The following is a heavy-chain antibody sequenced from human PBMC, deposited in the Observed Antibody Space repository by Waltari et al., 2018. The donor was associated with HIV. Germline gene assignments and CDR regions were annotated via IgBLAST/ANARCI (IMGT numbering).Heavy chain of an antibody. V-gene: IGHV4-61*03. CDR2: FYYSGST. Sequence: QAQLQEAGPGLVKPSETLSLTCSVAGGSVTRGSYYWSWIRQPPGKGLEWIGYFYYSGSTNYNPSLKRRVTISLDTSKNNFSLRLSSVTAADTAVYYCARERGGKYNYYYYGMDVWGQGTTVTVSS. J-gene: IGHJ6*02. CDR1: GGSVTRGSYY. CDR3: ARERGGKYNYYYYGMDV. D-gene: IGHD1-20*01.